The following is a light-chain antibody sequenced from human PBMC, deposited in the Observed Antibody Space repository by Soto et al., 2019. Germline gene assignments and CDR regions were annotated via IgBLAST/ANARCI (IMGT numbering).Light chain of an antibody. CDR1: HSVSSSY. J-gene: IGKJ2*01. CDR3: QQYGSSPPYT. V-gene: IGKV3-20*01. CDR2: GAS. Sequence: EIVLTQSPGTLSLGPGERATLSCRASHSVSSSYLAWYQQKPGQAPRLLIYGASSRATGIPDRFSGSGSGTDFTLTISRLEPEDFAVYYCQQYGSSPPYTFGQGTKLEIK.